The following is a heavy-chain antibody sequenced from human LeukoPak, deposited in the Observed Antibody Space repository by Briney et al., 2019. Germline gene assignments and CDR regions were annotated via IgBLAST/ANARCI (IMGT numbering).Heavy chain of an antibody. V-gene: IGHV4-31*03. D-gene: IGHD6-19*01. CDR3: ARGSGWYRVDY. CDR1: GGSLSSGGYY. J-gene: IGHJ4*02. CDR2: IYYSGST. Sequence: SQTLSLTCTVSGGSLSSGGYYWSWIRQHPGKGLEWIGYIYYSGSTYYNPSLKSRVTISVDTSKNQFSLKLSSVTAADTAVYYCARGSGWYRVDYWGQGTLVTVSS.